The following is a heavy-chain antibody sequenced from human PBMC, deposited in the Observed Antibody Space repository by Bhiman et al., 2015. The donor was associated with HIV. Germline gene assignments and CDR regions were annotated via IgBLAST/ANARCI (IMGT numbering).Heavy chain of an antibody. J-gene: IGHJ4*02. D-gene: IGHD2-8*01. CDR1: GFTFSSFW. Sequence: EVQLVESGGGLVQPGGSLRLSCAASGFTFSSFWMNWVRQAPGKGLEWVANIKQDGSEKYYVDSVKGRFTISRDNSKNTLYLQMNSLRAEDTAVYYCAKDFGRLMTTWNQIDYWGQGTLVTVSS. V-gene: IGHV3-7*01. CDR2: IKQDGSEK. CDR3: AKDFGRLMTTWNQIDY.